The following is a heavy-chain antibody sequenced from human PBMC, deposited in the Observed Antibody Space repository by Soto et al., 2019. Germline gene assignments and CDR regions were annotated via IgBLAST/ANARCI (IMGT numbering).Heavy chain of an antibody. CDR1: GFTFSSYG. CDR2: ISYDENYK. V-gene: IGHV3-30*18. D-gene: IGHD3-22*01. CDR3: GKVSTYYYDSTFDY. J-gene: IGHJ4*02. Sequence: QVQLVESGGGVVQPGRSLRLSCAASGFTFSSYGMHWVRQAPGKGLEWVAIISYDENYKYYADSVKGRFTISRDNSKNTLYLQMNSLRAEDTAVYYCGKVSTYYYDSTFDYWGQGTLVTVSS.